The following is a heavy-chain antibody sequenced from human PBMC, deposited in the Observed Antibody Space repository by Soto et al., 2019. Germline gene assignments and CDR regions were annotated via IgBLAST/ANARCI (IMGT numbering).Heavy chain of an antibody. J-gene: IGHJ3*02. D-gene: IGHD3-22*01. CDR3: ARDNEDSSGYYYKADAFDI. CDR2: INPNSGGT. Sequence: QVQLVQSGAEVKKPGASVKVSCKASGYTFTGYYMHWVRQAPGQGLEWMGWINPNSGGTNYAQKFKGRVTMTRDTSISTAYMELSRLRSDDTAVYYCARDNEDSSGYYYKADAFDIWGQGTMVTVSS. V-gene: IGHV1-2*02. CDR1: GYTFTGYY.